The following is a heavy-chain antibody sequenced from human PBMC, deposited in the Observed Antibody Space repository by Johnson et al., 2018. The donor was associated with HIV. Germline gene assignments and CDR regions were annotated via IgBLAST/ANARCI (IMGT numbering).Heavy chain of an antibody. D-gene: IGHD1-14*01. J-gene: IGHJ3*02. CDR1: GFTFTNYW. CDR3: ARLTTSADGGAFDI. Sequence: VQLVESGGGVVRPGGSLRLSCAASGFTFTNYWMSWVRQAPGKGLEWVANINPDGTEKHYVDSLKGRFTISRDNAKNTLYLQMNSLRAEDTAVYYCARLTTSADGGAFDIWGQGTMVTVSS. CDR2: INPDGTEK. V-gene: IGHV3-7*01.